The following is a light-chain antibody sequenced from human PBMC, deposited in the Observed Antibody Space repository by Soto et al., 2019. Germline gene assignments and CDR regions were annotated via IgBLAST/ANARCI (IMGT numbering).Light chain of an antibody. CDR2: VNSDGSH. V-gene: IGLV4-69*01. J-gene: IGLJ2*01. CDR3: QTWGTGIQL. CDR1: SGHSNYA. Sequence: QAVVTQSPSASASLGASVKLTCILSSGHSNYAIAWHQQQSEKGPRYLMKVNSDGSHSKGDGIPDRFSGSSSGTERFLTISSLQYEDEADYYCQTWGTGIQLFGGGTQLTVL.